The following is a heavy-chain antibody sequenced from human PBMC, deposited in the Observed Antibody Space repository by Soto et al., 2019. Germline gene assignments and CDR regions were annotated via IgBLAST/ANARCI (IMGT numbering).Heavy chain of an antibody. J-gene: IGHJ4*02. CDR2: FSAYNGNT. Sequence: QVQLVQSGAEVKKPGASVKVSCKASGYTFTSYGISWVRQAPGQGLEWMGWFSAYNGNTNYAQKLQGRVTMTTDTSTSTDYMELRSLRSDDTAVYYCAREGPYKWELRPVDYWGQGTLVTVSS. D-gene: IGHD1-26*01. CDR1: GYTFTSYG. V-gene: IGHV1-18*04. CDR3: AREGPYKWELRPVDY.